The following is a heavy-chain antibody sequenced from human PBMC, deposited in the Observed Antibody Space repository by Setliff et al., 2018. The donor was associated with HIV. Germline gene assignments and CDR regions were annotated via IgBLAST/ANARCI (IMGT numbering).Heavy chain of an antibody. CDR1: VGSFSGHY. CDR2: TNPSGST. V-gene: IGHV4-34*01. CDR3: ARGQDLGATWTGYYYYYMDV. D-gene: IGHD1-26*01. Sequence: SETLSLTCAVYVGSFSGHYWIWIRQPPGKGLEWIGETNPSGSTKYNPSLKSRVTISVDRSKNQFSLKLTSVTAADTAVYYCARGQDLGATWTGYYYYYMDVWGKGPRSPSP. J-gene: IGHJ6*03.